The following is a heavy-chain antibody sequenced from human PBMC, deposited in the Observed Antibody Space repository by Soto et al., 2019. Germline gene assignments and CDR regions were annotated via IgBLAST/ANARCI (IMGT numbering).Heavy chain of an antibody. CDR2: IIPIFGTA. D-gene: IGHD1-20*01. CDR3: ARGRGYNWNLLYYYYGMDV. CDR1: GGTFSSYA. V-gene: IGHV1-69*13. Sequence: GXSVKVSCKASGGTFSSYAISWVRQAPGQGLEWMGGIIPIFGTANYAQKFQGRVTITADESTSTAYMELSSLRSEDTAVYYCARGRGYNWNLLYYYYGMDVWGQGTTVTVSS. J-gene: IGHJ6*02.